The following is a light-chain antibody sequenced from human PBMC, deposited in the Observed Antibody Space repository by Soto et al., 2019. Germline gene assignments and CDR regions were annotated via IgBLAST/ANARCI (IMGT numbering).Light chain of an antibody. V-gene: IGKV3-11*01. CDR3: QQYNNWPPWT. Sequence: EIVLTKTTSTVSLAPWERATLSCMASQSVSSYLAWYQQKPGQAPRLLIYDASNRATGIPARFSGSGSGTDFTLTISGLQSEDFAVYYCQQYNNWPPWTFGQGTKVDI. CDR1: QSVSSY. J-gene: IGKJ1*01. CDR2: DAS.